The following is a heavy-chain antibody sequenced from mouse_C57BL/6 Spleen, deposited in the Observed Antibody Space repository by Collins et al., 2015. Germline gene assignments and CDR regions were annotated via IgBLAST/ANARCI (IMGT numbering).Heavy chain of an antibody. Sequence: QVQLQQPGAELVMPGASVKLSCKASGYTFTSYWMHWVKQRPGQGLEWIGEIDPSDSYTNYNQKFKGKSTLTVDKSSSTAYMQLSSLTSEDSAVYYCARSDLLWSFAYWGQGTLVTVSA. V-gene: IGHV1-69*01. CDR2: IDPSDSYT. D-gene: IGHD2-1*01. CDR3: ARSDLLWSFAY. J-gene: IGHJ3*01. CDR1: GYTFTSYW.